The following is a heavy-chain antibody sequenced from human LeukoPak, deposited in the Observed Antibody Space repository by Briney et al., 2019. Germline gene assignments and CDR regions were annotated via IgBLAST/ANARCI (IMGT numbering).Heavy chain of an antibody. J-gene: IGHJ3*02. CDR2: IYYSGST. V-gene: IGHV4-59*01. Sequence: SETLSLTCTVSGGSINNYYWSWIRQPPGMGLEWIGYIYYSGSTNYNPFLKSRVTIAVDTSKNRFSLKLNSVTAAGTAVYYCARWSGYSDAFDIWGQGTMVTVSS. CDR3: ARWSGYSDAFDI. D-gene: IGHD3-3*01. CDR1: GGSINNYY.